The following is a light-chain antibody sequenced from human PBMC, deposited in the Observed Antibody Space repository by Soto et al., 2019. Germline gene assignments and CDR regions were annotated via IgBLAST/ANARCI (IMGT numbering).Light chain of an antibody. Sequence: DIVMTQSPDSLAVTLGERATMDCKSSQSVLYSSNNKDYLAWYQQKPGQPPKLLIYWASTRESGVPDRFSGSGSGTDFAVTMGRLQAEDMAVYCCQQYYRIPFTFGPGTKVDIK. CDR2: WAS. J-gene: IGKJ3*01. CDR3: QQYYRIPFT. CDR1: QSVLYSSNNKDY. V-gene: IGKV4-1*01.